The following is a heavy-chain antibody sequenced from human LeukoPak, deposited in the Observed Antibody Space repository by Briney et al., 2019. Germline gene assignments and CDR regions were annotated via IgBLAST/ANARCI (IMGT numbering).Heavy chain of an antibody. CDR2: INAGNGNT. CDR3: ARSHTMVRGVIAY. V-gene: IGHV1-3*01. D-gene: IGHD3-10*01. CDR1: GYTFTSYA. J-gene: IGHJ4*02. Sequence: GASVKVSCKASGYTFTSYAMHWVRQAPGQRLEWMGWINAGNGNTKYSQKFQGRVTITRDTSASTAYMELSSLRSEDTAVYYCARSHTMVRGVIAYWGQGTLVTVSS.